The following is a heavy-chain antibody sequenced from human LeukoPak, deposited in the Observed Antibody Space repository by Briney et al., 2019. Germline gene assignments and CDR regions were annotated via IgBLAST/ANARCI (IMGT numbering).Heavy chain of an antibody. CDR1: GGSINNYF. J-gene: IGHJ6*03. CDR3: ARLTMVRGVNYYYYYYMDV. Sequence: PSETLSLTCTVSGGSINNYFWTWIRQPAGKGLEWIGRIYSSGSTNYNPSLKSRVAMSVDTSKNQFSLKLGSVTAADTAVYYCARLTMVRGVNYYYYYYMDVWGKGTTVTISS. D-gene: IGHD3-10*01. V-gene: IGHV4-4*07. CDR2: IYSSGST.